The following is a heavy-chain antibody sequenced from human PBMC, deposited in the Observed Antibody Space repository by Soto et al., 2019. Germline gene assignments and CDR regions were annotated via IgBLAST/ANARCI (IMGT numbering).Heavy chain of an antibody. CDR3: ARGAKRITIFGVVICHRFDP. CDR2: IIPIFGTA. Sequence: QVQLVQSGAEVQKPGSSVKVSCKASGGTFSSYAISWVRQAPGQGLEWMGGIIPIFGTANYAQKFQGRVTITADESTSTAYMELSSLRSEDTAVYYCARGAKRITIFGVVICHRFDPWGQGTLVTVSS. D-gene: IGHD3-3*01. CDR1: GGTFSSYA. J-gene: IGHJ5*02. V-gene: IGHV1-69*01.